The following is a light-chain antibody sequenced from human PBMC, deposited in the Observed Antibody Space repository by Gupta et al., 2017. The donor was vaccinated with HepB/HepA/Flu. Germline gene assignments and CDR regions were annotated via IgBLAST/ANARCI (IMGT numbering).Light chain of an antibody. CDR2: DAS. CDR3: QQRSNWPPALT. CDR1: QSVSSY. V-gene: IGKV3-11*01. J-gene: IGKJ4*01. Sequence: ELVLPQSPATLSLSPGARATLSCRASQSVSSYLAWYQQKPGQAPRLLIYDASNRATGIPARFSGSGSGTDFTLTISSLEPEDVAVYYCQQRSNWPPALTFGGGTKVEIK.